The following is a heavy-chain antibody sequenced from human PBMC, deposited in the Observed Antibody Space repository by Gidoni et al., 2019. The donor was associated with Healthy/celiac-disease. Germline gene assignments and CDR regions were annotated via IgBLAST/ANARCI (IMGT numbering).Heavy chain of an antibody. V-gene: IGHV4-39*01. Sequence: QLQLQESGPGLVKPSETLSLTCTVSAGSISSSSYYWGWIRQPPGKGLEWIGSIYYSGSTYYNPSLKSRVTISVDTSKNQFSLKLSSVTAADTAVYYCARHAAMVQGVGWFDPWGQGTLVTVSS. J-gene: IGHJ5*02. CDR3: ARHAAMVQGVGWFDP. D-gene: IGHD3-10*01. CDR2: IYYSGST. CDR1: AGSISSSSYY.